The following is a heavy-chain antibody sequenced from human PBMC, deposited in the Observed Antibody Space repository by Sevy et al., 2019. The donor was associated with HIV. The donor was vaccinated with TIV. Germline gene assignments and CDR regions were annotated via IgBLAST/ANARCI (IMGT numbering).Heavy chain of an antibody. CDR3: ATTKDYYESYGSPFDY. CDR2: FDPEDGET. J-gene: IGHJ4*02. D-gene: IGHD3-22*01. V-gene: IGHV1-24*01. CDR1: GSTLSRLS. Sequence: ASVKVSCKVSGSTLSRLSMHWVRQVPGKGLEWMASFDPEDGETFYARKFQGRVTMTEDTSTDTAYMELSSLRSDDTAVYFCATTKDYYESYGSPFDYWGQRTLVTVSS.